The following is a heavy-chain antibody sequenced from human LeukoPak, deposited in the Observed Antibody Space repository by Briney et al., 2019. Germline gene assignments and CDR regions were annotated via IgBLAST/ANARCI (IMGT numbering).Heavy chain of an antibody. CDR2: ISSSSSYI. CDR3: ARDADSGSYSDY. CDR1: GFTFSSYG. Sequence: GGSLRLSCAASGFTFSSYGMHWVRQAPGKGLEWVSSISSSSSYIYYADSVKGRFTISRDNAKNSLYLQMNSLRAEDTAVYYCARDADSGSYSDYWGQGTLVTVSS. D-gene: IGHD1-26*01. V-gene: IGHV3-21*01. J-gene: IGHJ4*02.